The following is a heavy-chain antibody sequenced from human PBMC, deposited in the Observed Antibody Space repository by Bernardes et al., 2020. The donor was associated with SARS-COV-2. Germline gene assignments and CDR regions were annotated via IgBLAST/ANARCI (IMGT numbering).Heavy chain of an antibody. Sequence: GGSLRLSCAASGFTFSNYRMSWVRQAPGKGLEWVANIKQDGSEKWYVDSVKGRFTISRDNAKKSLYLQMNSLRAEDTAVYYCARVVHDRTGDYPRYYYYYYGMDVWGQGTTVTVSS. CDR1: GFTFSNYR. CDR3: ARVVHDRTGDYPRYYYYYYGMDV. CDR2: IKQDGSEK. D-gene: IGHD4-17*01. J-gene: IGHJ6*02. V-gene: IGHV3-7*03.